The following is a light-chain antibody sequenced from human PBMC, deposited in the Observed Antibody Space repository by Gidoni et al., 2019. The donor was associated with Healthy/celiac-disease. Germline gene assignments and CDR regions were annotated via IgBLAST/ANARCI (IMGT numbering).Light chain of an antibody. CDR1: SSDVGGYNY. J-gene: IGLJ1*01. V-gene: IGLV2-14*01. CDR2: DVS. CDR3: SSYTSSSTYV. Sequence: QSALTQPASVSVSPGQSIPISCTGPSSDVGGYNYVSWYQQHPGKAPKLMIYDVSNRPSGVSNRFSGSKSGNTASLTISGLQAEDEADYYCSSYTSSSTYVFGTGTKVTVL.